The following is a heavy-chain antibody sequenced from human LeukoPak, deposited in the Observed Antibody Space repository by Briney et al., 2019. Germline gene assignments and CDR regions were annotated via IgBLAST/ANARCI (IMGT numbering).Heavy chain of an antibody. J-gene: IGHJ4*02. CDR1: GGSLSSSSYY. V-gene: IGHV4-39*07. CDR3: ARKVVVSAYFDY. D-gene: IGHD2-15*01. Sequence: PSETLSLTCTVSGGSLSSSSYYWGWIRQPPGKGLEWIGSIYYSGSTYYNPSLKSRVTISVDTSKNQFSLKLTSVTAADTAVYYCARKVVVSAYFDYWGQGTLVTVSS. CDR2: IYYSGST.